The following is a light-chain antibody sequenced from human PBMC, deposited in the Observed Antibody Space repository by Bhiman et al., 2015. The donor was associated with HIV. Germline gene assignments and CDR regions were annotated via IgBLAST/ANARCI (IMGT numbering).Light chain of an antibody. J-gene: IGLJ3*02. CDR2: DVS. Sequence: QSALTQPASVSGSPGQSITISCTGTSSDVGGYNYVSWYQQHPGKAPKLMIYDVSNRPSGVSNRFSGSKSGSTASLTISGLQAEDEADYYCSSYTSGSTLEGVFGGGTKLTVL. CDR1: SSDVGGYNY. CDR3: SSYTSGSTLEGV. V-gene: IGLV2-14*01.